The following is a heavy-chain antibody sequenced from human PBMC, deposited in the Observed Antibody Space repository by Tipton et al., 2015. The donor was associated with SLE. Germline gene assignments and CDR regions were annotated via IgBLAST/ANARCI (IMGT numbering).Heavy chain of an antibody. Sequence: TLSLTCTVSHDSVNSNIYSWGWIRQPPGEGLEWIGSLSWTGSTFYNPSLRGRLTISRDTSKNQFSLNLSSVTAADTAVYYCARGGIYHDYSGNFDYWGQGTLVSASS. CDR3: ARGGIYHDYSGNFDY. D-gene: IGHD3-22*01. J-gene: IGHJ4*02. CDR1: HDSVNSNIYS. V-gene: IGHV4-39*07. CDR2: LSWTGST.